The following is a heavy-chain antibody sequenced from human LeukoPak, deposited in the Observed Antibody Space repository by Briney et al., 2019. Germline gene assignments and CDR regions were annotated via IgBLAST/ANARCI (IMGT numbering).Heavy chain of an antibody. D-gene: IGHD3-22*01. J-gene: IGHJ6*03. CDR3: ARDGRVVVGDNYYYMDV. V-gene: IGHV4-30-2*01. CDR2: IYHSGST. Sequence: SETLSLTCTVSGGSISSGGYYWSWIRQPPGKGLEWIGYIYHSGSTYYNPSPKSRVTISVDRSKNQFSLKLSSVTAADTAVYYCARDGRVVVGDNYYYMDVWGKGTTVTVSS. CDR1: GGSISSGGYY.